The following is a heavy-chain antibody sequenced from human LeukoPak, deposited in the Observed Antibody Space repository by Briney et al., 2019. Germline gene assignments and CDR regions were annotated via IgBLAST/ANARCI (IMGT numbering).Heavy chain of an antibody. CDR2: IRTRAYSETR. J-gene: IGHJ3*02. D-gene: IGHD5-12*01. CDR1: GFIFSNHA. CDR3: SRNSGTLTGWPFDI. Sequence: GRSLRLSCTASGFIFSNHAMSWFRQAPGKGLEWVGFIRTRAYSETREHAASVKGRFTISRDDSNAIAYLQMNSLKAEDTAVYYCSRNSGTLTGWPFDIWGQGTMVTVSS. V-gene: IGHV3-49*03.